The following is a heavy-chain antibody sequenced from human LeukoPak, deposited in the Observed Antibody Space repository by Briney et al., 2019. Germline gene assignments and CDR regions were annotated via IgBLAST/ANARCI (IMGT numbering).Heavy chain of an antibody. D-gene: IGHD5-24*01. V-gene: IGHV4-59*01. J-gene: IGHJ5*02. CDR3: AREWARDGYNPSGGFDP. CDR2: IYYSGST. CDR1: GGSISSYY. Sequence: SETLSLTCTVSGGSISSYYWSWIRQPPGKGLEWIGYIYYSGSTNYNPSLKSRVTISVDTSKNQFSLKLSSVTAADTAVYYCAREWARDGYNPSGGFDPWGQGTLVTVSS.